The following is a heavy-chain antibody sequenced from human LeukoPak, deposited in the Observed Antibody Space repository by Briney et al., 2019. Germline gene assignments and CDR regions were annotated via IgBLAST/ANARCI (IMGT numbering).Heavy chain of an antibody. CDR1: GFTFSSYA. V-gene: IGHV3-23*01. CDR2: ISGTGGRT. Sequence: GGSLRLSCAASGFTFSSYAMNWVRQAPGKGLEWVSVISGTGGRTYYADSVKGRFTISSDNSKNTLYLQINSLRVDDTAMYYCARAAEERYPNTPWYSSARYKIKERKYYYYYYMDVWGRGTTVTVSS. D-gene: IGHD6-19*01. J-gene: IGHJ6*03. CDR3: ARAAEERYPNTPWYSSARYKIKERKYYYYYYMDV.